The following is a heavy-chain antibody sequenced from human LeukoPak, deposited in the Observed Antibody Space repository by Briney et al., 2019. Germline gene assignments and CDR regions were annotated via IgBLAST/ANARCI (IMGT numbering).Heavy chain of an antibody. CDR1: GGSFSGYY. Sequence: SETLSLTCAVYGGSFSGYYWSWIRQPPGKGLEWIGEINHSGSTNYNPSLKSRVTISVDTSKNQFSLKLNSVTAADTAVYSCARSDSSGYYFIYWGQGTLVTVSS. V-gene: IGHV4-34*01. D-gene: IGHD3-22*01. CDR2: INHSGST. CDR3: ARSDSSGYYFIY. J-gene: IGHJ4*02.